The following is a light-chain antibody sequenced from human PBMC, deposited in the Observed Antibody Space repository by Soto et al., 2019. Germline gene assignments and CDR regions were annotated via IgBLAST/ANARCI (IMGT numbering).Light chain of an antibody. CDR2: GAS. J-gene: IGKJ1*01. V-gene: IGKV3-20*01. Sequence: EMVMTQSPATLSVSPLVVATLSFMASQSVSSSYLAWYQQKPGQAPRLLIHGASWRATAIPDRFSGSGSGTDFTLTISKLETEDFAVYYCQQYGSSPTFGQGTKVDIK. CDR3: QQYGSSPT. CDR1: QSVSSSY.